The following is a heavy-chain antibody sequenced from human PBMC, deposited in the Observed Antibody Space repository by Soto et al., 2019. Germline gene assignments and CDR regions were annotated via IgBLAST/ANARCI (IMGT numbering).Heavy chain of an antibody. CDR2: ISGSGGST. Sequence: GGSLRLSCAASGFTFSSYAMSWLRQAPGKGLEWVSAISGSGGSTYYADSVKGRFTISRDNAKNTLYLQMNSLRAEDTAVYYCARGGEARHVYYYGMDVWGQGTTVTV. D-gene: IGHD6-6*01. CDR3: ARGGEARHVYYYGMDV. CDR1: GFTFSSYA. V-gene: IGHV3-23*01. J-gene: IGHJ6*02.